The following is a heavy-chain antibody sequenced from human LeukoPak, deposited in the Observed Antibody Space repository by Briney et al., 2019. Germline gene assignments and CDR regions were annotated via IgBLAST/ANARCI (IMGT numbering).Heavy chain of an antibody. J-gene: IGHJ4*02. V-gene: IGHV1-2*02. Sequence: ASVKVSCKASGYTFTGYYMHWVRQAPGQGLEWMGWINPNSGDTNYAQKVQGRVTMTRDTSISTAYMELSRLRSDDTAVYYCARAIAVAAFDYWGQGTLVTVSS. CDR3: ARAIAVAAFDY. D-gene: IGHD6-19*01. CDR2: INPNSGDT. CDR1: GYTFTGYY.